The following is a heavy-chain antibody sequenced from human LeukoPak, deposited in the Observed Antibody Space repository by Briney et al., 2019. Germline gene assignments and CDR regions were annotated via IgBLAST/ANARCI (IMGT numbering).Heavy chain of an antibody. Sequence: ASVKVSCKASGYTFTVYYMHWIRQAPGQGLEWMGWINPKSGETNYAQKFQGRVTMARDTSISTAYMELRSLGSDDTAVYYCARTNVYYYASSDYYPYFDYWAQGTLVTVSS. D-gene: IGHD3-22*01. CDR1: GYTFTVYY. V-gene: IGHV1-2*02. CDR2: INPKSGET. CDR3: ARTNVYYYASSDYYPYFDY. J-gene: IGHJ4*02.